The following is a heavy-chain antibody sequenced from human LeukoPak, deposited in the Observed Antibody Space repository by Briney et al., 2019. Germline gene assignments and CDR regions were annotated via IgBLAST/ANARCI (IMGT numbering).Heavy chain of an antibody. CDR2: IDPDTGDT. J-gene: IGHJ4*02. CDR1: GYTFIDHY. CDR3: SRPGNNSKRGGYDF. Sequence: ASVKVSCKPSGYTFIDHYLHWVRQAPGQGLESLGWIDPDTGDTNYPQKFQGRVTMTRDTSSSTAYMELNRLRSDDTAVYYCSRPGNNSKRGGYDFWALGTRSPSP. V-gene: IGHV1-2*02. D-gene: IGHD3-22*01.